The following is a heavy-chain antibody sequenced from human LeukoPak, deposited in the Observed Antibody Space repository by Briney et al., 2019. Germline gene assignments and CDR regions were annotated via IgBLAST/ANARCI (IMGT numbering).Heavy chain of an antibody. CDR3: ARGGPQAATPRGYYYYGMDV. CDR1: GYTFTGYY. V-gene: IGHV1-2*04. D-gene: IGHD2-15*01. Sequence: ASVKVSCKASGYTFTGYYMHWVRQAPGQGLEWMGWINPNSGGTNYAQKFQGWVTMTRDTSISTAYMELSRLRSDDAAVYYCARGGPQAATPRGYYYYGMDVWGQGTTVTVSS. CDR2: INPNSGGT. J-gene: IGHJ6*02.